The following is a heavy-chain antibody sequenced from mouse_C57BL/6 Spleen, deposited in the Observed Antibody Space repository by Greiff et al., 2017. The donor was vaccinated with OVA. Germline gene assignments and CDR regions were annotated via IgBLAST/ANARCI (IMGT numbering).Heavy chain of an antibody. V-gene: IGHV1-82*01. Sequence: QVQLQQSGPELVKPGASVKISCKASGYAFSSSWMNWVKQRPGKGLEWIGRIYPGDGDTNYNGKFKGKATLTADKSSSTAYMQLSSLTSEDSAVXFCACPVRSPGTSAMAYWGQGTSVTVSS. CDR2: IYPGDGDT. CDR1: GYAFSSSW. CDR3: ACPVRSPGTSAMAY. D-gene: IGHD3-3*01. J-gene: IGHJ4*01.